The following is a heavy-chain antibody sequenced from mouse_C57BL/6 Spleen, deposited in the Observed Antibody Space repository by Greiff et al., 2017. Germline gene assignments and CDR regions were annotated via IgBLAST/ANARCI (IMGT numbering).Heavy chain of an antibody. CDR3: ARGTVVAERVAY. V-gene: IGHV1-53*01. D-gene: IGHD1-1*01. Sequence: QVQLQQPGTELVKPGASVKLSCKASGYTFPSYWMHWVKQRPGQGLEWIGKINPSNGGTNYNEKFKSKATLTVDKSSSTAYMQLSSLTSEDSAVYYCARGTVVAERVAYWGQGTLVTVSA. J-gene: IGHJ3*01. CDR1: GYTFPSYW. CDR2: INPSNGGT.